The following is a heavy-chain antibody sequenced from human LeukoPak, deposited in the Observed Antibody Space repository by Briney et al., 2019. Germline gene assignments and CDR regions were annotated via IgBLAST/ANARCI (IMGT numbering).Heavy chain of an antibody. CDR1: GGSMSRTKW. V-gene: IGHV4-4*02. D-gene: IGHD4-17*01. CDR2: IYHSGST. CDR3: ATSTVMSGYCLDY. J-gene: IGHJ4*02. Sequence: PSETLSLTCAVSGGSMSRTKWWSWVRQPPGKGLEWIGEIYHSGSTNYNPSLKSRITISVDKSKNQVSLNLSSVTAADTAVYYCATSTVMSGYCLDYWGRGTLVTVSS.